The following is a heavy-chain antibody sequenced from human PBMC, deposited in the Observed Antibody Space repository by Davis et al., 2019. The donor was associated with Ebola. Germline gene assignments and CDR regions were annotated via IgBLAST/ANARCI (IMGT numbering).Heavy chain of an antibody. J-gene: IGHJ4*02. CDR1: GFTFSSYS. V-gene: IGHV3-7*01. CDR2: INQDGTEK. Sequence: GGSLRLSCTASGFTFSSYSMSWVRQAPGKGLEWVANINQDGTEKHYVDSVKDRFTISRDNAKNSLYLQMNSLRDEDTAVYYCTRGRYGSGSYPFYFDYWGQGTLVTVSS. CDR3: TRGRYGSGSYPFYFDY. D-gene: IGHD3-10*01.